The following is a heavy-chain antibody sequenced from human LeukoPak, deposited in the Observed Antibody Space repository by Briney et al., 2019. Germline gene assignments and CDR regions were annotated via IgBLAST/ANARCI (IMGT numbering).Heavy chain of an antibody. Sequence: GGSLRLSCAASGFTFDDYAMHWVRQAPGKGLEWVSGISWNSGSIGYADSVEGRFTISRDNAKNSLYLQMNSLRAEDTALYYCAKALVGEQYYFDYWGQGTLVTVSS. D-gene: IGHD3-16*01. CDR3: AKALVGEQYYFDY. J-gene: IGHJ4*02. CDR2: ISWNSGSI. CDR1: GFTFDDYA. V-gene: IGHV3-9*01.